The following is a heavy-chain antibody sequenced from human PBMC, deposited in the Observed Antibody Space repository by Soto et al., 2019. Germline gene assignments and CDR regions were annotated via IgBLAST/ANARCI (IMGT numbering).Heavy chain of an antibody. CDR2: ISAYNGNT. D-gene: IGHD5-18*01. CDR3: ARDQTTGPIQLWTQPFDY. CDR1: GYTFTSYG. Sequence: QVRLVQSGAEVKKPGASVKVSCKASGYTFTSYGISWVRQAPGQGLEWMGWISAYNGNTNYAQKLQGRVTMTTDTSTSTAYMELRSLRSDDTAVYYCARDQTTGPIQLWTQPFDYWGQGTLVTVSS. V-gene: IGHV1-18*01. J-gene: IGHJ4*02.